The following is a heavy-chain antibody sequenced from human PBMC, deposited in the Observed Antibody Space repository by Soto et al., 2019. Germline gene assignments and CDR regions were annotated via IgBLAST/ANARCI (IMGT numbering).Heavy chain of an antibody. Sequence: GGSLRLSCAASGFTFSSYAMSWVRQAPGKGLEWVSAISGSGGSTYYADSVKGRFTISRDNSKNTLYLQMNSLRAEDTAVYYCAKVTIVVVVAAKVFDYWGQGTLVTVSS. CDR2: ISGSGGST. CDR3: AKVTIVVVVAAKVFDY. J-gene: IGHJ4*02. V-gene: IGHV3-23*01. CDR1: GFTFSSYA. D-gene: IGHD2-15*01.